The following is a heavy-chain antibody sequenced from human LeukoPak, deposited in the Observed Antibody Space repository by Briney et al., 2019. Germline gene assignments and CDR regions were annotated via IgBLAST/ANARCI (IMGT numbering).Heavy chain of an antibody. CDR1: GGSISSSNW. CDR2: IYHSGST. J-gene: IGHJ4*02. CDR3: ARKEYGDHRRFDY. V-gene: IGHV4-4*02. Sequence: SETLSLTCAVSGGSISSSNWWSWVHQPPGKGPEWIGEIYHSGSTNYNPSLKSRVTISVDKSNNQFSLKLSSVTAADTAVYFCARKEYGDHRRFDYWGQGTLVTVSS. D-gene: IGHD4-17*01.